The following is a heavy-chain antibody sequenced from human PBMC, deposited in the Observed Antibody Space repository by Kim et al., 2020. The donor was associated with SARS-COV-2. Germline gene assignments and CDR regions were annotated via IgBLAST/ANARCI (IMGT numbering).Heavy chain of an antibody. Sequence: YSHASVNGRFTISRNNPRNTLFQQMNSLRADDTAVYYCAKETLSQWTFHYWGQGTLVTVSS. V-gene: IGHV3-21*04. D-gene: IGHD2-8*01. CDR3: AKETLSQWTFHY. J-gene: IGHJ4*02.